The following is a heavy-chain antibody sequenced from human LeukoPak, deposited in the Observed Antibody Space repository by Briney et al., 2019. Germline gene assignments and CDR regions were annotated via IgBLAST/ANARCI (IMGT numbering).Heavy chain of an antibody. CDR2: IYPGDSDT. CDR1: GYSFTTYW. D-gene: IGHD3-3*01. V-gene: IGHV5-51*01. CDR3: ARSDDLWSGVDY. Sequence: GESLKISCKGSGYSFTTYWIGWVRQMPGKGLEWMGIIYPGDSDTRYSPSFQGQVTISVDKAISTAYLQWSSLKASDAAMYYCARSDDLWSGVDYWGQGTLVTVFS. J-gene: IGHJ4*02.